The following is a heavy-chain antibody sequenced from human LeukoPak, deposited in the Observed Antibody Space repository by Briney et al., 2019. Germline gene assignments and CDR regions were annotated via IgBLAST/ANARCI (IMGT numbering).Heavy chain of an antibody. CDR3: AKAVAAAGTGFDY. J-gene: IGHJ4*02. V-gene: IGHV3-23*01. CDR1: GFTFSSYG. CDR2: ISGSGGST. Sequence: GGTLRLSCAASGFTFSSYGMSWARQAPGKGLEWVSAISGSGGSTYYADSVKGRFTISRDNSKNTLYLQMNSLRAEDTAVYYCAKAVAAAGTGFDYWGQGTLVTVSS. D-gene: IGHD6-13*01.